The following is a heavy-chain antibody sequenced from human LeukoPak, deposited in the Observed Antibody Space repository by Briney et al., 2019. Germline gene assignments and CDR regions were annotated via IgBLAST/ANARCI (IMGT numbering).Heavy chain of an antibody. J-gene: IGHJ4*02. V-gene: IGHV3-30*18. Sequence: GGSLRLSCAASGFTFSSYGMHWVRQAPGKGLEWVAIISYDGSDKYYADSVKGRFTISRDNSKNTLYLQMNSLRAEDTAVYYCAKGGYSSGWPRIDYWGQGTLVTVSS. CDR1: GFTFSSYG. CDR2: ISYDGSDK. CDR3: AKGGYSSGWPRIDY. D-gene: IGHD6-19*01.